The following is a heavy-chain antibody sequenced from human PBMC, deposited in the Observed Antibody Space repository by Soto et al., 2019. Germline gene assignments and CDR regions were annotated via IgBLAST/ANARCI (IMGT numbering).Heavy chain of an antibody. J-gene: IGHJ4*02. CDR2: IYYSGST. V-gene: IGHV4-39*01. Sequence: SDTLPLTCTVSGGSISSSSYYWGWIRPPPGKGLEWIGSIYYSGSTYYNPSLKSRVTISVDTSKNQFSLKLSSVTAADTAVYYCRGYSSGWYEGGYYFDYWGQGTLVTVSS. D-gene: IGHD6-19*01. CDR3: RGYSSGWYEGGYYFDY. CDR1: GGSISSSSYY.